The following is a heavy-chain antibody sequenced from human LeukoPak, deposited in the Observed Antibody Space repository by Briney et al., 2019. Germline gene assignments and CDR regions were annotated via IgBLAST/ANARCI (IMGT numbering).Heavy chain of an antibody. CDR2: MNPNSGNT. D-gene: IGHD5-18*01. CDR1: GYTFTSYG. CDR3: ARVPIQLNYYYYMDV. J-gene: IGHJ6*03. V-gene: IGHV1-8*03. Sequence: ASVKVSCKASGYTFTSYGINWVRQATGQGLEWMGWMNPNSGNTGYAQKFQGRVTITRNTSISTAYMELSSLRSEDTAVYYCARVPIQLNYYYYMDVWGKGTTVTVSS.